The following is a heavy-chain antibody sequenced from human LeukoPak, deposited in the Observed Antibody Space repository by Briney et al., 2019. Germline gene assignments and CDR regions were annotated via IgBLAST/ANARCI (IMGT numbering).Heavy chain of an antibody. J-gene: IGHJ4*02. CDR3: ARAYSSSWYYFDY. CDR1: GYTFTSYG. D-gene: IGHD6-13*01. Sequence: VASVKVSCKASGYTFTSYGISWVRQAPGQGLEWMGWISAYNGNTNYAQKLQGRVTTTTDTSTSTAYMELRGLRSDDTAVYYCARAYSSSWYYFDYWGQGTLVTVSS. V-gene: IGHV1-18*01. CDR2: ISAYNGNT.